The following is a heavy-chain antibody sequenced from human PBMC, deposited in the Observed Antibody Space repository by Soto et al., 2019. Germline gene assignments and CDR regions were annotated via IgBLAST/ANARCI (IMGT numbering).Heavy chain of an antibody. CDR3: AVPVVAATHDAFDI. D-gene: IGHD2-15*01. J-gene: IGHJ3*02. CDR2: IIPILGIA. Sequence: SVKVSCKASGGTFSSYTISWVRQVPGQGLEWMGRIIPILGIANYAQKFQGRVTITADKSTSTAYMELSSLRSEDTAVYYCAVPVVAATHDAFDIWGQGTMVTVS. V-gene: IGHV1-69*02. CDR1: GGTFSSYT.